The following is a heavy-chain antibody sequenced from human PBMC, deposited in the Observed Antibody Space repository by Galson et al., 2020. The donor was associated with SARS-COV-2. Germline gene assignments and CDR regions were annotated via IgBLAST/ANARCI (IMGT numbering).Heavy chain of an antibody. CDR1: RGIFSSYA. V-gene: IGHV1-69*06. Sequence: GASVKVSCKPSRGIFSSYAITWVRQAPGQGLEWMGGIIPMFGKTTYAERFRDRATITADKSTTTAYMELRSLRSDDTAVYYCAESRGGSGTYFLNFLDPWGQGSLVTVSS. CDR3: AESRGGSGTYFLNFLDP. J-gene: IGHJ5*02. CDR2: IIPMFGKT. D-gene: IGHD3-10*01.